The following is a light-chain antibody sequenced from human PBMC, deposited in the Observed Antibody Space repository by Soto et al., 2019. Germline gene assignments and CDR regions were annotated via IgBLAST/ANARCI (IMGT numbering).Light chain of an antibody. Sequence: EIVLTQSPATLSLSPGERATLSCRASPSVTNNLAWYQQKPGHAPRLVIYGGLNRAAAITARCSGSGSGTDFTLTISSLEPEDFAVYYCQQRNIWPPVTFGQGTRLEIK. CDR3: QQRNIWPPVT. V-gene: IGKV3-11*01. CDR2: GGL. CDR1: PSVTNN. J-gene: IGKJ5*01.